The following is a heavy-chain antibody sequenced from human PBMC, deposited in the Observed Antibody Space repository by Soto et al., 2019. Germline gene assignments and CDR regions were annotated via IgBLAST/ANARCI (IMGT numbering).Heavy chain of an antibody. Sequence: QVQLQESGPGLVKPSQTLSLTCTVSGGSISSGGYYWSWIRQHPGKGLEWIGYIYYSGSTYYNPYRKSHVTISVDTSNNQFSLKLSSVTAADTAVYYCARVDRILDNSGHLDYWGQGTLVTVSS. V-gene: IGHV4-31*01. D-gene: IGHD3-22*01. CDR3: ARVDRILDNSGHLDY. CDR1: GGSISSGGYY. J-gene: IGHJ4*02. CDR2: IYYSGST.